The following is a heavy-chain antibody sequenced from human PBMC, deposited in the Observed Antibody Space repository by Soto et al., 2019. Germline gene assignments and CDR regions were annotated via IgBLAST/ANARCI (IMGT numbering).Heavy chain of an antibody. J-gene: IGHJ1*01. CDR1: GGTFSSYT. D-gene: IGHD4-17*01. V-gene: IGHV1-69*02. CDR2: IIPILGIA. CDR3: ARLDDYVGYFQH. Sequence: ASVKVSCKASGGTFSSYTISWVRQAPGQGLEWMGRIIPILGIANYAQKFQGRVTITADKSTSTAYMELSSLRSEDTAVYYCARLDDYVGYFQHWGQGTLVTVSS.